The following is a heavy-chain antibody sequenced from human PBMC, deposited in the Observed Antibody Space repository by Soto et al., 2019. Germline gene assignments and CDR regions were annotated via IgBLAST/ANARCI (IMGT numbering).Heavy chain of an antibody. D-gene: IGHD2-2*01. V-gene: IGHV1-69*13. J-gene: IGHJ6*02. Sequence: SVKVSCKASGGTFSSYAISWVRQAPGQGLEWMGGIIPIFGTVNYAQKFQGRVTITADESTSTAYMELSSLRSEDTAVYYCARQVVPAARLYYYYYGMDVWGQGTTVTVSS. CDR2: IIPIFGTV. CDR3: ARQVVPAARLYYYYYGMDV. CDR1: GGTFSSYA.